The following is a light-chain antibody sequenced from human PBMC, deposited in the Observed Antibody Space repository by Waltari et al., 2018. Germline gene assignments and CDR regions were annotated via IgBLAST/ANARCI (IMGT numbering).Light chain of an antibody. Sequence: QSALTQPASVSGSPGQSLTISCTGTSSDVGGYNYVSWYQKHPGKAPKLMIYDVSNRPSGVSNRFSGSKSGNTASLTISGLQAEDEADYYCSSYTSSSTLFGGGTKLTVL. CDR2: DVS. V-gene: IGLV2-14*03. J-gene: IGLJ2*01. CDR1: SSDVGGYNY. CDR3: SSYTSSSTL.